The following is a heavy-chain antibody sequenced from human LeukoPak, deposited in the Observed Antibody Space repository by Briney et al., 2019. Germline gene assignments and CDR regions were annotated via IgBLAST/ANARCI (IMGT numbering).Heavy chain of an antibody. CDR2: TYHNGNT. Sequence: SETLSLTCAVSGYSISSGYYWGWIRQPPGKGLEWIGNTYHNGNTYYNPSLKSRVTISVDTSKNQFSLKLSSVTAADTAVYYCARGATASYSFDYWGQGTLVTVSS. J-gene: IGHJ4*02. CDR1: GYSISSGYY. D-gene: IGHD1-26*01. CDR3: ARGATASYSFDY. V-gene: IGHV4-38-2*01.